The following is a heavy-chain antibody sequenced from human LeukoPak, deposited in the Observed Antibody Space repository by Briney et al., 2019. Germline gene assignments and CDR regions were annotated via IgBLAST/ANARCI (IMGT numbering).Heavy chain of an antibody. CDR2: IYYSGTT. Sequence: SETLSLTCTVSGGSISNYYWNWIRQPPGKGLEWIGYIYYSGTTNYNPSLKSRVSMSVDTSKNQFSLKLSSVTAADTAVYYCARLEMATIYYFDYWGQGTLVTVSS. CDR1: GGSISNYY. D-gene: IGHD5-24*01. J-gene: IGHJ4*02. V-gene: IGHV4-59*01. CDR3: ARLEMATIYYFDY.